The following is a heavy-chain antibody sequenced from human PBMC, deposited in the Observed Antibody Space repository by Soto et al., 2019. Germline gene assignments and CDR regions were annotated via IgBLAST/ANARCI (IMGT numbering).Heavy chain of an antibody. Sequence: ASVKVSCKASGYTFTSYYMHWVRQAPGQGLEWMGIINPSGGSTNYAQKLQGRVTMTTDTSTSTAYMELRSLRSDDTAVYYCARDVWFGELFIEKYYYYGMDVWGQGTTVTVSS. J-gene: IGHJ6*02. D-gene: IGHD3-10*01. CDR2: INPSGGST. CDR3: ARDVWFGELFIEKYYYYGMDV. CDR1: GYTFTSYY. V-gene: IGHV1-46*01.